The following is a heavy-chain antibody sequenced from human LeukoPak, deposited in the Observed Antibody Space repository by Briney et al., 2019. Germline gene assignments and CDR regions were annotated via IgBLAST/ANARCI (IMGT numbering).Heavy chain of an antibody. V-gene: IGHV4-4*02. D-gene: IGHD3-22*01. CDR2: IYHSGST. CDR1: GGSISSSNW. CDR3: VRVIGAPNYYYYMDV. J-gene: IGHJ6*03. Sequence: SETLFLTCAVSGGSISSSNWWSWVRQPPGKGLEWIGEIYHSGSTNYNPSLKRRVTISVDKSKNQFSLKLSSVTAADTAVYSCVRVIGAPNYYYYMDVWGKGTTVTVSS.